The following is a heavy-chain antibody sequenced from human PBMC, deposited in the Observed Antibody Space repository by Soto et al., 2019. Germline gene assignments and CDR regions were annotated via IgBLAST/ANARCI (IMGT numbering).Heavy chain of an antibody. CDR2: ISYDGSNK. V-gene: IGHV3-30*18. CDR3: AKTPNYYGMDV. J-gene: IGHJ6*02. CDR1: GFTFSSYG. Sequence: VQLVESGGGVVQPGRSLRLSCAASGFTFSSYGMHWVRQAPGKGLEWVAVISYDGSNKYYADSVKGRFTISRDNSKNTLYLQMNSLRAEDTAVYYCAKTPNYYGMDVWGQGTTVTVSS.